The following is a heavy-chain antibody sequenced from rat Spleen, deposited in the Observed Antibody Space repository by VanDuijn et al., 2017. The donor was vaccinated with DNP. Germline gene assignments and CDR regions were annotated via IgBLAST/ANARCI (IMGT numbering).Heavy chain of an antibody. CDR2: ISHDGGGT. CDR3: AKHLDA. CDR1: GFPFSDYF. V-gene: IGHV5-22*01. J-gene: IGHJ4*01. Sequence: EVRLVESGGGLVQPGRSLKLSCAASGFPFSDYFMAWVRQAPNKGLEWVASISHDGGGTFYGDSVKGRFTISRENAKTTLYLQMNSLRSEDTATYYCAKHLDAWGQGTSVTVSS.